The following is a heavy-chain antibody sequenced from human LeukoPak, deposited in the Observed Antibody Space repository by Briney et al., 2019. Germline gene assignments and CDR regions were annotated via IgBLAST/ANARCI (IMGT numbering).Heavy chain of an antibody. V-gene: IGHV1-2*04. CDR1: GYTFTGYY. CDR2: INPNGGGT. Sequence: ASVKVSCKASGYTFTGYYMHWVRQAPGQGLEWMGWINPNGGGTNYAQKFQGWVTMTRDTSISTAYMELSRLRSDDTAVYYCARAPYTVTTNYYYYYGMDVWGKGTTVTVSS. J-gene: IGHJ6*04. D-gene: IGHD4-17*01. CDR3: ARAPYTVTTNYYYYYGMDV.